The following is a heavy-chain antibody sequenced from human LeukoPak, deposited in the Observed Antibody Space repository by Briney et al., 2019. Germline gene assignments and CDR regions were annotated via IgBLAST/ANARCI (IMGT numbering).Heavy chain of an antibody. J-gene: IGHJ4*02. V-gene: IGHV4-59*01. D-gene: IGHD3-10*01. Sequence: SETLSLTCTASGSSISSYYWSWIRQPPGKGLEWLGYIYYSGSTNYNPSLKSRVTISVDTSKNQFSLRLSSVTAADTAVYYCARGPYYYGSVSFRPTPFDYWGQGTLVTVSS. CDR2: IYYSGST. CDR1: GSSISSYY. CDR3: ARGPYYYGSVSFRPTPFDY.